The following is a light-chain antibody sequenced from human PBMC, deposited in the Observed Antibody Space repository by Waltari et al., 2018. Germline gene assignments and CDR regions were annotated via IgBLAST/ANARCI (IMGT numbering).Light chain of an antibody. J-gene: IGKJ2*01. CDR2: AAS. CDR1: QNIDMY. CDR3: QQSYRAFT. Sequence: DIQLTQSPSSLSASVGDIVSITCRSSQNIDMYLNWYRQKPGKAPELLIYAASVFPGGVSSRFSGSGSGREFTLTINSLQPEDFATYFCQQSYRAFTFGQGTNLEIK. V-gene: IGKV1-39*01.